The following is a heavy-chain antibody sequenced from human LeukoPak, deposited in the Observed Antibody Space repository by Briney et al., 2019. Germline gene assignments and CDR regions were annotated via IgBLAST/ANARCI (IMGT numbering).Heavy chain of an antibody. V-gene: IGHV3-74*01. CDR1: GFTFSSYW. CDR3: ARTLRPNYYYYMDX. Sequence: GGSLRLSCAASGFTFSSYWMHWVRQAPGKGLVWVSLINSDGSSTSYADSVKGRFTISRDNAKNTLYLQMNSLRAEDTAVYYCARTLRPNYYYYMDXWGKGTTVTVSS. J-gene: IGHJ6*03. CDR2: INSDGSST.